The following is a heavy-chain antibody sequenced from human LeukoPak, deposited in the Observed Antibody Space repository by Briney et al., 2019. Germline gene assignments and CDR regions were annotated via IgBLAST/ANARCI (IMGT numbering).Heavy chain of an antibody. Sequence: PSETLSLTCTVSGGSISSYYWSWIRQPPGKGLEWIGYIYYSGSTNYNPSLKSRVTISVDTSKNQFSLKLSSVTAADTALYYCARRYSSSYDYWGQGTPVTVSS. CDR1: GGSISSYY. CDR3: ARRYSSSYDY. CDR2: IYYSGST. J-gene: IGHJ4*02. V-gene: IGHV4-59*01. D-gene: IGHD6-6*01.